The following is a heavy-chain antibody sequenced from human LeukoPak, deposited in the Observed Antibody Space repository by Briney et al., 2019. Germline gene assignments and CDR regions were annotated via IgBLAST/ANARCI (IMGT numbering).Heavy chain of an antibody. J-gene: IGHJ3*02. CDR1: GYTFTGYY. CDR2: INPNSGNT. Sequence: GASVKVSCKASGYTFTGYYMHWVRQAPGQGLEWMGWINPNSGNTGYAQKFQGRVTMTRNTSISTAYMELSSLRSEDTAVYYCARAPNIIAAAGPHDAFDIWGQGTMVTVSS. V-gene: IGHV1-8*02. D-gene: IGHD6-13*01. CDR3: ARAPNIIAAAGPHDAFDI.